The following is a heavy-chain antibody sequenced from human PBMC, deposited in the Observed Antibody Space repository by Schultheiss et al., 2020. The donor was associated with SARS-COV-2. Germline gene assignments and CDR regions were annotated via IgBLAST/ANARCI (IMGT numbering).Heavy chain of an antibody. CDR3: ARGSTIFGVVIAPIYNWFDP. V-gene: IGHV1-2*04. J-gene: IGHJ5*02. Sequence: ASVKVSCKASGYIFTSYYMHWVRQAPGQGLEWMGWINPNSGGTNYAQKFQGWVTMTRDTSISTAYMELSRLRSDDTAVYYCARGSTIFGVVIAPIYNWFDPWGQGTLVTVSS. D-gene: IGHD3-3*01. CDR2: INPNSGGT. CDR1: GYIFTSYY.